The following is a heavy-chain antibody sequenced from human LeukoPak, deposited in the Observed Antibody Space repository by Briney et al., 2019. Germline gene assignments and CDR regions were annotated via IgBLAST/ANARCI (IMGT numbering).Heavy chain of an antibody. J-gene: IGHJ4*02. D-gene: IGHD2-2*01. CDR2: IYYSGST. CDR1: GGSNSSRSYY. V-gene: IGHV4-39*01. Sequence: SETLSLTCTVSGGSNSSRSYYWGWIRQPPGKGLGWIGSIYYSGSTYYNPSLKSRVTISVDTSKNQFSLKLSSVTAADTAVYYCASPACCCTSYYETPFDYWGQGTLVTVSS. CDR3: ASPACCCTSYYETPFDY.